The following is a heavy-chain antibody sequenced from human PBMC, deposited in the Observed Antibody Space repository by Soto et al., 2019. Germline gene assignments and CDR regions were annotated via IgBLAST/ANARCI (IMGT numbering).Heavy chain of an antibody. J-gene: IGHJ4*02. D-gene: IGHD5-18*01. CDR2: IYPGDSET. V-gene: IGHV5-51*01. CDR3: ARPGAPTDTVVYDF. Sequence: GESLKISCKASGYSFANYWIGWVCQKPGKGLEWMGVIYPGDSETTYSPSFEGQVIISVDRSRGTAFLEWSSLKASDTAMYYCARPGAPTDTVVYDFWGQGTQVTVS. CDR1: GYSFANYW.